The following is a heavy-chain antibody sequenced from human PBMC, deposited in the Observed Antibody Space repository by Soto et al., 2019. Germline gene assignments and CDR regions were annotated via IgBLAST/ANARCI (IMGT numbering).Heavy chain of an antibody. CDR1: GYTFTSYT. CDR2: INTGNGNT. Sequence: ASVKVSCKASGYTFTSYTLHWVRQAPGQRLEWMGWINTGNGNTKYSQKFQGRVTITRDTSASTAYMELSSLRSEDTAVYYCARGYTMVRGVIIDYFDYWGQGTLVTVSS. J-gene: IGHJ4*02. CDR3: ARGYTMVRGVIIDYFDY. D-gene: IGHD3-10*01. V-gene: IGHV1-3*04.